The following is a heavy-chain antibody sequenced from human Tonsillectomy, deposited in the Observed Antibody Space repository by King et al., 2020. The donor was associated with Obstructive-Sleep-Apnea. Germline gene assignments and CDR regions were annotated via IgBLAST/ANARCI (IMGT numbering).Heavy chain of an antibody. V-gene: IGHV3-48*04. J-gene: IGHJ6*02. CDR3: ARIQLWVRANYYYYGMDV. CDR1: GFPFRSYS. Sequence: VQLVESGGGLVQPGGSLRLSCAASGFPFRSYSMNWVRQAPGKGLEWVSYISSSSSTIYYADSVKGRFTISRDNAKNSLYRQMNRLIAEDTAVYYCARIQLWVRANYYYYGMDVWGQGNTVTVSS. D-gene: IGHD5-18*01. CDR2: ISSSSSTI.